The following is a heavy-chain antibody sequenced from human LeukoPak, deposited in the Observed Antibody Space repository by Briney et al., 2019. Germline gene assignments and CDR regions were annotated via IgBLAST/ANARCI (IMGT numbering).Heavy chain of an antibody. CDR1: GFTFSSYS. V-gene: IGHV3-21*01. CDR2: ISSSSSYI. J-gene: IGHJ1*01. Sequence: GGSLRLSCAASGFTFSSYSMNWVRQARGKGLEWVSSISSSSSYIYYADSVKGRFTISRDNAKNSLYLQVNSLRAEDTAVYYCARGGYYYSPAEYFQHWGQGTLVTVSS. CDR3: ARGGYYYSPAEYFQH. D-gene: IGHD3-22*01.